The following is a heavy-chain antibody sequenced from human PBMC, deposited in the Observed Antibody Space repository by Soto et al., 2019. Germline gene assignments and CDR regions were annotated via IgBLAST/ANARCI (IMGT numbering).Heavy chain of an antibody. Sequence: SETLYLTSTVSGGSISSYYWSWIRQPAGKGLEWIGRIYTSGSTNYNPSLKSRVTMSVDTSKNQFSLKLSSVTAADTAVYYCAREELRVDAFDIWGQGTMVTVSS. V-gene: IGHV4-4*07. CDR3: AREELRVDAFDI. CDR2: IYTSGST. CDR1: GGSISSYY. J-gene: IGHJ3*02. D-gene: IGHD1-7*01.